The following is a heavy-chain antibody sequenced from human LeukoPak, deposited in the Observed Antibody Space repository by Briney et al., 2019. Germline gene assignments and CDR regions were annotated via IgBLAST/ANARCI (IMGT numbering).Heavy chain of an antibody. J-gene: IGHJ4*02. CDR1: GFTFSNYN. V-gene: IGHV3-21*01. Sequence: GGSLRLSCAASGFTFSNYNMNWVRQAPGKGLEWVSSISSSSSYIYYADSVKGRFTISRDNAKNSLYLQMNSLRAEDTAVYYCARERGRYCSSTSCYRTLSAATINYFDYWGQGTLVTVSS. CDR3: ARERGRYCSSTSCYRTLSAATINYFDY. CDR2: ISSSSSYI. D-gene: IGHD2-2*01.